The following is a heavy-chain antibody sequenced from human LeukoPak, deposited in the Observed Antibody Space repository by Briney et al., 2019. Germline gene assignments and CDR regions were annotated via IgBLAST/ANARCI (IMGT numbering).Heavy chain of an antibody. Sequence: PSETLSLTCTVSGGSISSSSDYWGWIRQPPGKGLEWIGSIYYSGSTSYNPSLKSRVTISVDTSKNQFSLNLNSVTAADTAVYYCARNSSDCSSTSCYHSPPYSSSAKRYNWFDPWGQGTLVTVSS. CDR2: IYYSGST. CDR1: GGSISSSSDY. V-gene: IGHV4-39*01. D-gene: IGHD2-2*01. CDR3: ARNSSDCSSTSCYHSPPYSSSAKRYNWFDP. J-gene: IGHJ5*02.